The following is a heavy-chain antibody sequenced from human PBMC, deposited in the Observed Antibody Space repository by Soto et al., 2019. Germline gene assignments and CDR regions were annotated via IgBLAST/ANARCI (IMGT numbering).Heavy chain of an antibody. CDR2: ITYTSDT. CDR1: GFTFSTNA. CDR3: AKDLHYFSAMDV. J-gene: IGHJ6*02. Sequence: GGSLRLSCAASGFTFSTNAMSWVRQAPGKGPEWVSGITYTSDTYYADSVKGRFTISRDNSKSTLYLQMNSLRAEDTAIYYCAKDLHYFSAMDVWGQGTTVTVSS. V-gene: IGHV3-23*01.